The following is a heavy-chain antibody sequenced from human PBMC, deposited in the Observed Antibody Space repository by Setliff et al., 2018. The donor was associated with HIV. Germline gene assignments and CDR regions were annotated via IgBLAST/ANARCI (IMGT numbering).Heavy chain of an antibody. CDR2: IYHSGST. Sequence: SETLSLTCTVSGGSISSGSHFWGWIRQPPGKGLEWIGEIYHSGSTNYNPSLKSRVTISVDTSKNQFSLKLSSVTAADTAVYYCARVRGRYYYHYAMDVWGQGTTVTVS. CDR1: GGSISSGSHF. D-gene: IGHD3-10*01. J-gene: IGHJ6*02. V-gene: IGHV4-39*07. CDR3: ARVRGRYYYHYAMDV.